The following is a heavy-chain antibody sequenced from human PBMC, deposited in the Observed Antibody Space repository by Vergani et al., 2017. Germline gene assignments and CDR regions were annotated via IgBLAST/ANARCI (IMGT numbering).Heavy chain of an antibody. CDR2: ISSSSSYI. V-gene: IGHV3-48*03. CDR3: ARDTYSSGWWENY. CDR1: GFTFSSYE. D-gene: IGHD6-19*01. Sequence: EVQLVESGGGLVQPGGSLRLSCAASGFTFSSYEMNWVRQAPGKGLEWVSYISSSSSYIYYADSVKGRFTISRDNAKNSLYLQMNSLRAEDTAVYYCARDTYSSGWWENYWGQGTLVTVSS. J-gene: IGHJ4*02.